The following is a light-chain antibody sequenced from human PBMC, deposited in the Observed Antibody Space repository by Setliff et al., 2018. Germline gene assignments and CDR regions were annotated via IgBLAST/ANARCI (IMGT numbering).Light chain of an antibody. Sequence: QSALTQPPSASGSPGQSVTISCTGTSSDVGGYDYVSWYQQHPGKAPKLILYEVTKRPSGVPDRFSGSKSGNTASLTVSGLQAEDEADYYCSAYAGSRNWGVFGAGIKVTVL. V-gene: IGLV2-8*01. CDR2: EVT. J-gene: IGLJ1*01. CDR3: SAYAGSRNWGV. CDR1: SSDVGGYDY.